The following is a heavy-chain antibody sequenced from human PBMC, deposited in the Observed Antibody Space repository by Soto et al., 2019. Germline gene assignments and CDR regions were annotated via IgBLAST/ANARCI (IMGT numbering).Heavy chain of an antibody. CDR3: AKDPRVSSASNFFVY. D-gene: IGHD6-6*01. Sequence: GGSLRLSCAASGFAFSSYAMSWVRQAPGKGLEWVSAISGSGGSTYYADSVKGRFTISRDNSKNTLYLQMNSLRAEDMAVYYGAKDPRVSSASNFFVYWGQGTLVTVPS. CDR1: GFAFSSYA. CDR2: ISGSGGST. V-gene: IGHV3-23*01. J-gene: IGHJ4*02.